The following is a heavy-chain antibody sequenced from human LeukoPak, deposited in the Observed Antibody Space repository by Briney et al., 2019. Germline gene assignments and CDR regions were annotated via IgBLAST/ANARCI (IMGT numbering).Heavy chain of an antibody. J-gene: IGHJ6*02. CDR1: GYTFIDYY. Sequence: ASVKVSCKASGYTFIDYYLHWMRQAPGQGLEWMGWIDPKSGGTNYAQKFQGRVTMPRDTSISTVYMELSSLDSDDAAVYYCARESYYDSSGYLGSYYYGMDVWGQGTTVTVSS. CDR3: ARESYYDSSGYLGSYYYGMDV. CDR2: IDPKSGGT. V-gene: IGHV1-2*02. D-gene: IGHD3-22*01.